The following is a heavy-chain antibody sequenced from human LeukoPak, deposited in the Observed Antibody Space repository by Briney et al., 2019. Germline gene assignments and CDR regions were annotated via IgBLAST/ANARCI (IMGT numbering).Heavy chain of an antibody. CDR3: ARGIGWPYFDY. CDR1: GYSVSRKNIA. CDR2: TYYGSTWHH. V-gene: IGHV6-1*01. J-gene: IGHJ4*02. D-gene: IGHD5-24*01. Sequence: SQTLSLTCAISGYSVSRKNIAWNWLRQSPSRGLEWLGRTYYGSTWHHEYAVSVQGLITINPDTSNNQFSLQLNFVIPEDTAVYYCARGIGWPYFDYWGQGILVTVSS.